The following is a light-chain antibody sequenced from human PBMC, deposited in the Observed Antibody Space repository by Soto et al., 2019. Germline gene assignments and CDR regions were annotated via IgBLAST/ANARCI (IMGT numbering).Light chain of an antibody. CDR2: GAS. CDR3: QQYGNSPQT. V-gene: IGKV3-20*01. CDR1: QSVSSNY. J-gene: IGKJ1*01. Sequence: EIVLTQSPGTLSLSPGEKAALSYRASQSVSSNYLAWYQQRPGQAPRLLIYGASSRATGIPDRFSGSGSGTDFTLTISRLEPEDFAVYYCQQYGNSPQTFGQGTKVDIK.